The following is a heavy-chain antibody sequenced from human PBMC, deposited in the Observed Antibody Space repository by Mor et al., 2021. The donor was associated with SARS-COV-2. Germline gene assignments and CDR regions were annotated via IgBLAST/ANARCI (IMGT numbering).Heavy chain of an antibody. V-gene: IGHV3-7*01. CDR3: AREKPLGYSSSWYFYYYYGMDV. Sequence: DSVKGRFTISRDNAKNSLYLQMNSLRAEDTAVYYCAREKPLGYSSSWYFYYYYGMDVWDQGTTVTVSS. J-gene: IGHJ6*02. D-gene: IGHD6-13*01.